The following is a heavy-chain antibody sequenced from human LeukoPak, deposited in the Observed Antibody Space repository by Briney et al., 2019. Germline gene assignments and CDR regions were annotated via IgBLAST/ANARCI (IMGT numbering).Heavy chain of an antibody. CDR2: IFASGET. D-gene: IGHD1-20*01. V-gene: IGHV4-4*07. CDR1: GDSISTSY. J-gene: IGHJ5*01. CDR3: ARDRYTWHDRDWFDS. Sequence: SETLSLTCTVSGDSISTSYWSWIRQPAGKRMEWIGRIFASGETNYNPSLESRVIMSRDTSNNQFFLRLTSATAADTAVYYCARDRYTWHDRDWFDSWGQGTLVTVSS.